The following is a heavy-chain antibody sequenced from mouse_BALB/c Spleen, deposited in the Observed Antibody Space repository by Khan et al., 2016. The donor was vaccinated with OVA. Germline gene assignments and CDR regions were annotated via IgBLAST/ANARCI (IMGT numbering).Heavy chain of an antibody. CDR3: ARGNYYGYYFDY. V-gene: IGHV3-2*02. CDR1: GYSITSGYA. Sequence: EVQLQESGLGLVKPSQSLSLTCTVTGYSITSGYAWNWIRQFPGNKLEWMGYISYSGVTSYTPSLKSRISITRDTSKNQFFLQLTSVTTEDTATYYCARGNYYGYYFDYWGQGTTLTVSS. J-gene: IGHJ2*01. CDR2: ISYSGVT. D-gene: IGHD1-1*01.